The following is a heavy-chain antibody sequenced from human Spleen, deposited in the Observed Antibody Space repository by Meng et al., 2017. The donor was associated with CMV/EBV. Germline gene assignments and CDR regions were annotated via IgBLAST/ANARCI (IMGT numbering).Heavy chain of an antibody. CDR1: GFTFSSYD. CDR3: ARTYYYGSGNYGMDV. CDR2: IGTADDT. D-gene: IGHD3-10*01. V-gene: IGHV3-13*03. J-gene: IGHJ6*02. Sequence: GESLKISCAACGFTFSSYDMHWVRQATGKGLEWVSAIGTADDTYYPGSVKGQFTISRENAKNSLYLQMNSLRAEDTAVYYCARTYYYGSGNYGMDVWGQGTTVTVSS.